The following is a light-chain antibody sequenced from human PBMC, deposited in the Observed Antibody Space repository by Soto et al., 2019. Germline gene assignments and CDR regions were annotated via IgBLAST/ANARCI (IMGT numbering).Light chain of an antibody. V-gene: IGKV3-11*01. J-gene: IGKJ1*01. CDR2: DAS. CDR1: QSVSSY. CDR3: QQRSNWPWT. Sequence: EIVLTQSPATLSLSPGERATLSCRASQSVSSYLAWYQQKPGQAPRLLIYDASNRATGIPARFSGSGSGTDFTLPIISLEPEDFAVYYCQQRSNWPWTFGQGTNVEIK.